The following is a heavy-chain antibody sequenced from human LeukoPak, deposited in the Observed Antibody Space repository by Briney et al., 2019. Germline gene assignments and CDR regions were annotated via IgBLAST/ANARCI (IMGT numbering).Heavy chain of an antibody. CDR1: GYTFTSYD. V-gene: IGHV1-8*01. D-gene: IGHD6-6*01. CDR3: ARIKSIAARPLGY. J-gene: IGHJ4*02. CDR2: MNPNSGNT. Sequence: GASVKVSRKASGYTFTSYDINWVRQATGQGLEWMGWMNPNSGNTGYAQKFQGRVTMTRNTSISTAYMELSSLRSEDTAVYYCARIKSIAARPLGYWGQGTLVTVSS.